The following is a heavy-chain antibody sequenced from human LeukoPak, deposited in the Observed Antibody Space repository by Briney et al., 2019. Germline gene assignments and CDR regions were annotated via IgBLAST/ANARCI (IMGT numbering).Heavy chain of an antibody. V-gene: IGHV1-2*02. CDR1: GYTFTGYY. D-gene: IGHD2-2*02. Sequence: ASVKVSCKTSGYTFTGYYLHWVRQAPGQGLEWMGRIHPDSGGTHYAQKFQVRVTVTRDTSITTVYMELSGLTSDDTAVYYCARVPGPYTTSRFDYWGQGTLVTVSS. CDR2: IHPDSGGT. J-gene: IGHJ4*02. CDR3: ARVPGPYTTSRFDY.